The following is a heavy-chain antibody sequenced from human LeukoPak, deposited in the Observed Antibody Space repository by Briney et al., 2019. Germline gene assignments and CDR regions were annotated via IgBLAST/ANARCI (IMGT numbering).Heavy chain of an antibody. CDR1: GYTFTSYG. J-gene: IGHJ4*02. D-gene: IGHD2-2*01. Sequence: ASVTVSCKASGYTFTSYGISWVRPAPGQGLEGMGWISAYNGNTNYAQKLQGRVTMTTDTSTSTAYMELRSLRSDDTAIYYCAREYCSSTSCFDYWGQGTLVTVSS. V-gene: IGHV1-18*01. CDR3: AREYCSSTSCFDY. CDR2: ISAYNGNT.